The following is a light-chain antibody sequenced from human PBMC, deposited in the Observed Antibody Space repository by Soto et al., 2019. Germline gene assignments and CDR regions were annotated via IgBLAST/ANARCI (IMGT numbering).Light chain of an antibody. V-gene: IGKV3-20*01. Sequence: EIVLTQSPGTLSLSPGEGVTLSCRASQSVTSSFLAWYQQKPGQAPRLLIYGASSRATGIPDRFSGSGSGTDFTLTISRLEPQDFAVYYCQQYGSSPLTFGGGTKVEIK. J-gene: IGKJ4*02. CDR2: GAS. CDR1: QSVTSSF. CDR3: QQYGSSPLT.